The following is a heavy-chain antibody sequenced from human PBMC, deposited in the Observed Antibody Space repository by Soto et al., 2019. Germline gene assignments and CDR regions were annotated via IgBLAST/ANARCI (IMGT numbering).Heavy chain of an antibody. V-gene: IGHV4-59*01. D-gene: IGHD1-26*01. CDR3: ARVTGGSYLTIGNYYYYGMDV. CDR1: GGSISSYY. J-gene: IGHJ6*02. Sequence: KPSETLSLTCTVSGGSISSYYWSWIRQPPGKGLEWIGYIYYSGSTNYNPSLKSRVTISVDTSKNQFSLKLSSVTAADTAVYYCARVTGGSYLTIGNYYYYGMDVWGQGTTVTVSS. CDR2: IYYSGST.